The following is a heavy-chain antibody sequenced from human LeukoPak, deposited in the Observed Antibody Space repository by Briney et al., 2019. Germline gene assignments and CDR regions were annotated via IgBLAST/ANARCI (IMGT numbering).Heavy chain of an antibody. D-gene: IGHD4-23*01. V-gene: IGHV4-4*07. CDR2: VYTSGRT. CDR3: ARDYGGNLPYYNWFDP. Sequence: SETLSLTCAVYGGSFSGYYWSWLRQPAGKGLEWIGRVYTSGRTNYNPSLESRVTMSVDTSKNLFSLELSSVTAADTALYYCARDYGGNLPYYNWFDPWGQGTLVTVSS. J-gene: IGHJ5*02. CDR1: GGSFSGYY.